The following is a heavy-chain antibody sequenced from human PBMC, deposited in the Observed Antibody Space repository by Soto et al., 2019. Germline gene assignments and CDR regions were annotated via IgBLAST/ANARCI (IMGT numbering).Heavy chain of an antibody. CDR3: ARQSLSSSAFDF. CDR2: VYPGDSDT. D-gene: IGHD6-13*01. CDR1: GYSFVNYW. Sequence: PRGSLKISCKVSGYSFVNYWIGWVRQMPGKGLEWMGNVYPGDSDTDYSPSFQGHVTISADKSITTTYLQWSSLQASDTAIYYCARQSLSSSAFDFWGQGTLVTVSS. V-gene: IGHV5-51*01. J-gene: IGHJ4*02.